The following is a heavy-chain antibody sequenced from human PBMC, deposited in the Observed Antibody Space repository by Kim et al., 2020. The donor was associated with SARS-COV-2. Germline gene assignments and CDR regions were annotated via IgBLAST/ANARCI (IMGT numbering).Heavy chain of an antibody. CDR2: ISYDGSNK. CDR1: GFTFSSYG. D-gene: IGHD4-4*01. J-gene: IGHJ1*01. V-gene: IGHV3-30*18. Sequence: GGSLRLSCAASGFTFSSYGMHWVRQAPGKGLEWVAVISYDGSNKYYADSVKGRFTISRDNSKNTLYLQMNSLRAEDTAVYYCAKDTGDEYFQHWGQGTLVTVSS. CDR3: AKDTGDEYFQH.